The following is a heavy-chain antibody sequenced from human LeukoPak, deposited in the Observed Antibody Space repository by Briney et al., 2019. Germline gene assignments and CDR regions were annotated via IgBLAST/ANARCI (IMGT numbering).Heavy chain of an antibody. CDR3: ARAYDYVWGSYRPYYFDY. D-gene: IGHD3-16*02. J-gene: IGHJ4*02. Sequence: ASVKVSCKASGYTFTSYSINWVRQAPGQGLEWMGWISAYNGNTKYAQKVQGRVTMTTDTSTSTAYMELRSLRSDDTAVYYCARAYDYVWGSYRPYYFDYWGQGTLVTVSS. V-gene: IGHV1-18*01. CDR2: ISAYNGNT. CDR1: GYTFTSYS.